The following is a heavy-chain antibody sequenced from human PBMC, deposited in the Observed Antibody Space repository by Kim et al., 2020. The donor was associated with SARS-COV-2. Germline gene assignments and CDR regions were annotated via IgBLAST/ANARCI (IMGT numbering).Heavy chain of an antibody. CDR2: INPNSGGT. D-gene: IGHD5-12*01. CDR1: GYTFTGYY. Sequence: ASVKVSCKASGYTFTGYYMHWVRQAPGQGLEWMGWINPNSGGTNYAQKFQGRVTMTRDTSISTAYMDLSRLRSDDTAVYYCASDWGYSGYAGFDYWGQGTLVTVSS. V-gene: IGHV1-2*02. CDR3: ASDWGYSGYAGFDY. J-gene: IGHJ4*02.